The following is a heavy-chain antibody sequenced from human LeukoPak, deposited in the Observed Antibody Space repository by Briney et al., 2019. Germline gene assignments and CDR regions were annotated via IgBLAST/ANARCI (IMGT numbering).Heavy chain of an antibody. Sequence: GGSLRLSCAASGFTFSSYAMTWVRQAPGKGLEWVSLISGTGGSTYYADSVKGRFTISRDNSKNTLYLQMDSLRAEDTAVYYCAKRSGNYQFLDYWGQGTLVTVSS. J-gene: IGHJ4*02. CDR1: GFTFSSYA. CDR3: AKRSGNYQFLDY. V-gene: IGHV3-23*01. D-gene: IGHD1-26*01. CDR2: ISGTGGST.